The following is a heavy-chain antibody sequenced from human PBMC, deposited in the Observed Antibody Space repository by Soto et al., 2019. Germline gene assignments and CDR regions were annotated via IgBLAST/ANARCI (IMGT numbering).Heavy chain of an antibody. Sequence: QVQLVQSGAEVKKPGASVKVSCKASGYSFIDYDINWVRQATGQGLEWMGWMTPNSGNTGYAQKFQGRVTLTRDTSIRTAYMELSSLKSEDTAVYYFARNPYSRGLFDPWGQGTLVTVSS. CDR2: MTPNSGNT. D-gene: IGHD6-13*01. CDR1: GYSFIDYD. V-gene: IGHV1-8*01. CDR3: ARNPYSRGLFDP. J-gene: IGHJ5*02.